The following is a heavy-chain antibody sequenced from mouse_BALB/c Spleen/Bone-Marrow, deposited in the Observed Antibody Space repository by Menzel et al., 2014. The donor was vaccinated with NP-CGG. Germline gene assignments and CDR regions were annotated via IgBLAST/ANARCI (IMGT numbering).Heavy chain of an antibody. V-gene: IGHV1-14*01. D-gene: IGHD2-2*01. Sequence: VQLQQSGPELVKPGAPVKMSCKASGYTFTSYVMHWVKQKPGLGLEWIGYINPYNDDTEYNEKFKGKATLTSDKSSSTAYMELSSLTSEDSAVFYCARSLYGYDWYFDVWGAGTTVTVSS. CDR2: INPYNDDT. CDR1: GYTFTSYV. CDR3: ARSLYGYDWYFDV. J-gene: IGHJ1*01.